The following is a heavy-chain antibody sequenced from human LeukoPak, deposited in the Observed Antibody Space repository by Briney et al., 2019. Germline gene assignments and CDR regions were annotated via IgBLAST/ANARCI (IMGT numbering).Heavy chain of an antibody. Sequence: GGSLRLSCAASGFTFSSYAMSWVRQAPGKGLEWVSAISGSGGSTYYADSVKGRFTISRDNSKNTLYLQMNSLRAEDTAVYYCANALGYYGSGSYYRDYWGQGTLVTVSS. J-gene: IGHJ4*02. CDR2: ISGSGGST. V-gene: IGHV3-23*01. CDR3: ANALGYYGSGSYYRDY. D-gene: IGHD3-10*01. CDR1: GFTFSSYA.